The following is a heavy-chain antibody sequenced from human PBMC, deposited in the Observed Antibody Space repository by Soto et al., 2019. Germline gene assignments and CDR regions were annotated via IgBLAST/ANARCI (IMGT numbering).Heavy chain of an antibody. D-gene: IGHD5-12*01. V-gene: IGHV3-74*01. J-gene: IGHJ4*02. Sequence: LRLSCAASGFTFSSYWMHLVRQAPGKGLGWVSRIKGDGSETNYADSEKGRFTISRDNAKNTLYLQLNSLRAEDTAVYYCLRGNSGYGNFDYWGQGTRVTVSS. CDR3: LRGNSGYGNFDY. CDR1: GFTFSSYW. CDR2: IKGDGSET.